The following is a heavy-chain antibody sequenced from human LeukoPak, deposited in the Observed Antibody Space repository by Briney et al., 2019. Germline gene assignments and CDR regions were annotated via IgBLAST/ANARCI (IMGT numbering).Heavy chain of an antibody. J-gene: IGHJ5*02. D-gene: IGHD6-19*01. V-gene: IGHV3-74*01. Sequence: GGSLRLSCAASGFTFSSYWMYWVRQPPGKGLVWVSRINSDGSSTSYADSVKGRFTISRDNAKNTLYLQMNSLRAEDTAVYYCARDPPVAGTSSWFDPWGQGTLVTVSS. CDR1: GFTFSSYW. CDR3: ARDPPVAGTSSWFDP. CDR2: INSDGSST.